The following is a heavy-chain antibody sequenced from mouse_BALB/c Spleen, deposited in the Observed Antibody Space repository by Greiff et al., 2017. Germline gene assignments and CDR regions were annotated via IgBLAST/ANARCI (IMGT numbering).Heavy chain of an antibody. CDR1: GFSLTSYG. Sequence: QVQLKQSGPGLVAPSQSLSITCTVSGFSLTSYGVHWVRQPPGKGLEWLGVIWAGGSTNYNSALMSRLSISKDNSKSQVFLKMNSLQTDDTAMYYCARDGDSSGYVAYWGQGTLVTVSA. CDR3: ARDGDSSGYVAY. CDR2: IWAGGST. V-gene: IGHV2-9*02. D-gene: IGHD3-2*01. J-gene: IGHJ3*01.